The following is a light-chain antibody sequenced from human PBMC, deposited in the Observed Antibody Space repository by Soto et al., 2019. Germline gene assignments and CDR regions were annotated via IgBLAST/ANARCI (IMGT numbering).Light chain of an antibody. V-gene: IGKV3-20*01. Sequence: EIVLTQSPGTLSLSPGERATLSCRASQSVRSNYLAWFQQKPGQGPRLLIHDASNRATGIPDRFSGSGSGTDFTLTIGGLEPEYFAVYYCQGYGSSRTVGRGLTVEFK. CDR1: QSVRSNY. CDR3: QGYGSSRT. J-gene: IGKJ1*01. CDR2: DAS.